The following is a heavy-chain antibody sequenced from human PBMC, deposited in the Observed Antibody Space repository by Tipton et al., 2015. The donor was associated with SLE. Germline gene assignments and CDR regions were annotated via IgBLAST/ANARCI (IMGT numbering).Heavy chain of an antibody. CDR1: GGSISSYY. J-gene: IGHJ2*01. CDR2: IYYSGST. V-gene: IGHV4-59*01. CDR3: ARDRAGPGGAFDI. Sequence: TLSLTCTVSGGSISSYYWSWIRQPPGKGLEWIGYIYYSGSTNYNPSLKSRVTISVDTSKNQFSLKLSSVTAADTAVYYCARDRAGPGGAFDIWGRGTLVTVSS. D-gene: IGHD3-10*01.